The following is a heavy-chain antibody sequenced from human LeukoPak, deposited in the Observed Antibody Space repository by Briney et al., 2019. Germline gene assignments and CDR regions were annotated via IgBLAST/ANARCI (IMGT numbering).Heavy chain of an antibody. CDR2: IYYSGRT. J-gene: IGHJ4*02. CDR1: GGSISDYY. CDR3: AREGDNRGYCYYDY. Sequence: SETLSLTCTVSGGSISDYYWSWIRQPPGKGLEWIGYIYYSGRTNYNPSLKSRVTMSVDTSKNQFSLKLSSVTAADTAVYYCAREGDNRGYCYYDYWGQGTLVTVSS. V-gene: IGHV4-59*01. D-gene: IGHD3-22*01.